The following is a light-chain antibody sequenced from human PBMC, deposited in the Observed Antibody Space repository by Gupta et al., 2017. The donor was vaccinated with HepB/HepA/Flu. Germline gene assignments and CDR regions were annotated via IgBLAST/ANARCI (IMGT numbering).Light chain of an antibody. CDR3: QQYDSNPPST. Sequence: DIVMTQSPDSLAVSLGERATINCKSSQSGLYRSNNKNYLAWYQQKPGQPPKLLIYWASTREAGVPDRFSGSGSGKDFTLTISSRQAEDVAVYYCQQYDSNPPSTFGQGTKLEIK. V-gene: IGKV4-1*01. CDR1: QSGLYRSNNKNY. CDR2: WAS. J-gene: IGKJ2*01.